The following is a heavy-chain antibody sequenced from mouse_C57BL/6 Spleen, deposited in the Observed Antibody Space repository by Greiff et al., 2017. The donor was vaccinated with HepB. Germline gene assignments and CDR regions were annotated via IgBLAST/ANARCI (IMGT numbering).Heavy chain of an antibody. CDR1: GFNIKDDY. D-gene: IGHD2-3*01. Sequence: VQLQQSGAELVRPGASVKLSCTASGFNIKDDYMHWVKQRPEQGLEWIGWIDPENGDTEYASKFQGKATITADTSSNTAYLQLSSLTSEDTAVYYCTTWRSDDGYYDYWGQGTTLTVSS. J-gene: IGHJ2*01. V-gene: IGHV14-4*01. CDR2: IDPENGDT. CDR3: TTWRSDDGYYDY.